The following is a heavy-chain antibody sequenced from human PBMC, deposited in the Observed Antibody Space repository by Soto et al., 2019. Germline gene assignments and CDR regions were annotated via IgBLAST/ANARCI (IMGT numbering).Heavy chain of an antibody. CDR1: GYTFTSYG. Sequence: QVQLVQSGAEVKKPGASVKVSCKASGYTFTSYGMSWVRQAPGQGLEWMGWISAYNGNTNYAQKLQGRVTLTTDTSTSTAHMELRSLRYDDTAVYYCARQDYYDSSGYRADLDYWGQGTLVTVSS. V-gene: IGHV1-18*01. CDR3: ARQDYYDSSGYRADLDY. D-gene: IGHD3-22*01. J-gene: IGHJ4*02. CDR2: ISAYNGNT.